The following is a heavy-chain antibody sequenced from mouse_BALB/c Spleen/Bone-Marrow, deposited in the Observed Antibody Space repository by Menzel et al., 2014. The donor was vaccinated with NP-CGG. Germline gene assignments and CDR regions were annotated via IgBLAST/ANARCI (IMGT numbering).Heavy chain of an antibody. V-gene: IGHV1-80*01. CDR3: ARDDGFAY. CDR1: GYAFSSYW. D-gene: IGHD2-12*01. CDR2: IYPGDGDT. Sequence: VQLQQSGAELVRPGSSVKISCKASGYAFSSYWMNWVKQRPGQGFEWIGQIYPGDGDTNYNGKFKGKATLTADKSSSTAYMQLSSLTSEDSAVYFCARDDGFAYWGQGTLVTVSA. J-gene: IGHJ3*01.